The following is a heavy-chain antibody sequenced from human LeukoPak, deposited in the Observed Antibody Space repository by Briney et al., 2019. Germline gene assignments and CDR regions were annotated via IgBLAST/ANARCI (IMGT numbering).Heavy chain of an antibody. V-gene: IGHV4-59*12. CDR2: IYYSGST. D-gene: IGHD6-13*01. J-gene: IGHJ4*02. CDR1: GGPISSYY. CDR3: ARVSQVYSSTWYYFDS. Sequence: SETLSLTCTVSGGPISSYYWSWIRQPPGKGLEWIGYIYYSGSTNYNPSLKSRVTISVDTSKNQFSLKLSSVTPEDTAVYYCARVSQVYSSTWYYFDSWGQGTLVTVSS.